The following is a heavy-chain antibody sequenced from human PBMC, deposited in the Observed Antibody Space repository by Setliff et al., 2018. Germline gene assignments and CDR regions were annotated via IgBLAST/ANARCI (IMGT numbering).Heavy chain of an antibody. Sequence: SETLSLTCTVSGASISSYYWSWIRQPPGKGLEWIGYIYYGGTTNYNPSLKSRVSISLDTSKSQFSLRLSSLTAADTAVYYCARGVSSVSWTPRYWGRGILVIAPQ. V-gene: IGHV4-59*08. D-gene: IGHD6-19*01. CDR3: ARGVSSVSWTPRY. CDR2: IYYGGTT. J-gene: IGHJ4*02. CDR1: GASISSYY.